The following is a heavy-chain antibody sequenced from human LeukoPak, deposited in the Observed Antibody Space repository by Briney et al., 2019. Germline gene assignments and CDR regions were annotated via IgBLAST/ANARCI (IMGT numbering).Heavy chain of an antibody. CDR1: GDSVSSNSAA. CDR3: ARASLGYCSGGSCYSGVPDAFDI. CDR2: TYYRSKWYN. Sequence: SQTLSLTCAISGDSVSSNSAAWNWIRQSPSRGLEWLGRTYYRSKWYNDYAVSVKSRITINPDTSKNQSSLQLNSVTPEDTAVYYCARASLGYCSGGSCYSGVPDAFDIWGQGTMVTVSS. V-gene: IGHV6-1*01. D-gene: IGHD2-15*01. J-gene: IGHJ3*02.